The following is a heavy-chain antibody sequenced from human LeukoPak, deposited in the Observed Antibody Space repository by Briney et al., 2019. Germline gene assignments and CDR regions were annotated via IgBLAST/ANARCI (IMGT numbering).Heavy chain of an antibody. J-gene: IGHJ4*02. V-gene: IGHV3-7*02. D-gene: IGHD4-17*01. CDR1: GLTFSTYW. Sequence: GGSLRLSCSASGLTFSTYWMSWVRQAPGKGLEWVANIKEDGSEKNYADSVKGRFTISRDNAKNSLYLQVNSLRAEDTAVYYCARIMITVTTSDYWGQGTLVTVSS. CDR2: IKEDGSEK. CDR3: ARIMITVTTSDY.